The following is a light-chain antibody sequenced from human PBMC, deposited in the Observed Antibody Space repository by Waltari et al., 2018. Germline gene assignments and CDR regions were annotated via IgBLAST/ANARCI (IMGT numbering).Light chain of an antibody. CDR2: WAS. CDR3: QQYYSTPPFT. V-gene: IGKV4-1*01. Sequence: DIVMTQAPDSLAVSLGERATINCKSSQSVLSSSNNKNYLAWYQQKPGQPPQLLIFWASTRESGVPDRFSGSVSGTDFTLTISSLQAEDVAVYYCQQYYSTPPFTFGPGTKVDIK. J-gene: IGKJ3*01. CDR1: QSVLSSSNNKNY.